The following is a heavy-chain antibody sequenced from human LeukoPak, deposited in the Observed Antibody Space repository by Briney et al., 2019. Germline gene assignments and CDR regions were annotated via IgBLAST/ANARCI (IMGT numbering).Heavy chain of an antibody. CDR2: INYRGAV. CDR1: DGSTTGTRYY. CDR3: ARVTKYDNSRNNYYMDV. J-gene: IGHJ6*03. Sequence: SETLSLTCTVSDGSTTGTRYYWGWFRQTPGKGPEWIGNINYRGAVYYNPSLRSRATISLDTSKSQFPLRLTSVTAADTAVYFRARVTKYDNSRNNYYMDVWGKGTTVTVSS. D-gene: IGHD4-17*01. V-gene: IGHV4-39*06.